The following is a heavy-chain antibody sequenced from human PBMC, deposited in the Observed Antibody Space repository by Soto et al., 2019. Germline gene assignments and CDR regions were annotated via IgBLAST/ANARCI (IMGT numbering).Heavy chain of an antibody. CDR3: ARGLVGGIAVAGGGYFDY. Sequence: PSETLSLTCAVYGGSFSGYYWSWIRQPPGKGLEWIGEINHSGSTNYNPSLKSRVTISVDTSKNQFSLKLSSVTAADTAVYYCARGLVGGIAVAGGGYFDYWGQGTLVTVSS. CDR1: GGSFSGYY. J-gene: IGHJ4*02. CDR2: INHSGST. D-gene: IGHD6-19*01. V-gene: IGHV4-34*01.